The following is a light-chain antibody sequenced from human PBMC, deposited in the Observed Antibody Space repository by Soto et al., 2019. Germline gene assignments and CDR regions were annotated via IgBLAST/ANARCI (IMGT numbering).Light chain of an antibody. CDR2: DND. V-gene: IGLV1-51*01. CDR3: GTWDSSLISGV. Sequence: HSVLTQPPSVSAAPGQKVTISCSGSSSNVGNNYVSWYQQLPGTAPKLLIYDNDKRPSGIPDRFSGSKSGTSATLGITGLQAGDEADYYCGTWDSSLISGVFGGGTKLTVL. CDR1: SSNVGNNY. J-gene: IGLJ2*01.